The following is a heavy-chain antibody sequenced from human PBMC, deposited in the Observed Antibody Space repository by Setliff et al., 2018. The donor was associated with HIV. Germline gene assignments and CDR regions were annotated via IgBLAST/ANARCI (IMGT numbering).Heavy chain of an antibody. CDR1: GGSISSYY. CDR3: ARSKGGGSGSFSY. Sequence: ASETLSLTCTVSGGSISSYYWSWIRQPPGKGLEWIGYTYTSVTNYKPSLKSRVTIPIDTSKNQFSLKLTSVTAPDTAIYYCARSKGGGSGSFSYRGQGTLVTVSS. J-gene: IGHJ4*02. D-gene: IGHD3-10*01. V-gene: IGHV4-4*08. CDR2: TYTSVT.